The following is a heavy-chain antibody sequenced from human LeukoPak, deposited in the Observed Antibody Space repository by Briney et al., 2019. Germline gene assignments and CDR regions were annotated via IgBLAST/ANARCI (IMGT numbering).Heavy chain of an antibody. CDR2: IYYTGST. V-gene: IGHV4-59*08. Sequence: PSETLSLTCTVSGGSISSYYWSWIRQPPGKGLEWIGYIYYTGSTNYNPSLKSRLTISVDTSKNKFSLKLNSVTAADTAVYYCARSDALAAAPYYFDYWGQGTLVTVSS. J-gene: IGHJ4*02. D-gene: IGHD6-13*01. CDR3: ARSDALAAAPYYFDY. CDR1: GGSISSYY.